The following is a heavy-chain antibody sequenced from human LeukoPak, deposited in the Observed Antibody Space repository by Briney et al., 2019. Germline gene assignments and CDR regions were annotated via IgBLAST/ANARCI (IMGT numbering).Heavy chain of an antibody. D-gene: IGHD4-23*01. CDR2: ISSSSSYI. V-gene: IGHV3-21*01. CDR3: ARVISRTTVVTPDAFDI. J-gene: IGHJ3*02. CDR1: GFTFSSYS. Sequence: PGGSLRLSCAASGFTFSSYSMNWVRQAPGKGLEWVSSISSSSSYIYYADSVKGRFTISRDNAKNSLYLQMNSLRAEDTAVYYCARVISRTTVVTPDAFDICGQGTMVTVSS.